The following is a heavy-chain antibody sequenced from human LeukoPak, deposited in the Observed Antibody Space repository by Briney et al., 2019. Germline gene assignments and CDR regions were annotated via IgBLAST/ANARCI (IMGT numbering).Heavy chain of an antibody. V-gene: IGHV1-2*06. D-gene: IGHD6-13*01. Sequence: ASVKVSCKASGYTFTGYYMHWVRQAPGQELDWMGRINPNSGRTNYEQKFQGRVTMTRDTSISTAYMELSRLRSDDTAVYYCARSPGYSSRPTGYWGQGTLVTVSS. CDR1: GYTFTGYY. J-gene: IGHJ4*02. CDR2: INPNSGRT. CDR3: ARSPGYSSRPTGY.